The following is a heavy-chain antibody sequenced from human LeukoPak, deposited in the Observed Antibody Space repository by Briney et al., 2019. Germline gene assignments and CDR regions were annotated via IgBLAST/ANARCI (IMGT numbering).Heavy chain of an antibody. Sequence: AGGSLRLSCAASGFTFSDYYMSWIRQAPGKGLEWVSYISSSGSTIYYADSVKGRFTISRDNAKNSLYLQMNSLRAEDTAVYYCAREGTGYCSSGSCYYYGMDVWGQGTTVTVSS. V-gene: IGHV3-11*01. D-gene: IGHD2-15*01. CDR3: AREGTGYCSSGSCYYYGMDV. J-gene: IGHJ6*02. CDR1: GFTFSDYY. CDR2: ISSSGSTI.